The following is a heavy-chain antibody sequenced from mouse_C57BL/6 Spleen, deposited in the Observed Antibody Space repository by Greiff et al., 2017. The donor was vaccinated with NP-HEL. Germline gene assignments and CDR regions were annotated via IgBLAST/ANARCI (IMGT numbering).Heavy chain of an antibody. CDR1: GFTFSSYA. CDR2: ISSGGDYI. CDR3: TRDRTAQAYYAMDY. Sequence: VQLKESGEGLVKPGGSLKLSCAASGFTFSSYAMSWVRQTPEKRLEWVAYISSGGDYIYYADTVKGRFTISRDNARNTLYLQMSSLKSEDTAMYYCTRDRTAQAYYAMDYWGQGTSVTVSS. V-gene: IGHV5-9-1*02. D-gene: IGHD3-2*02. J-gene: IGHJ4*01.